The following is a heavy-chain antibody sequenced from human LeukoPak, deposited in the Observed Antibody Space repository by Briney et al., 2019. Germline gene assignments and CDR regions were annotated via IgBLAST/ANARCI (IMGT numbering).Heavy chain of an antibody. CDR1: GGSISSNY. J-gene: IGHJ4*02. D-gene: IGHD2-15*01. V-gene: IGHV4-59*01. CDR3: AGVQGGPSLYYFDY. Sequence: SETLSFNCTGSGGSISSNYWSWIRQPPGKGLEWIGYSYYSGSTNYNPSLNSRVTISVDTSNNQFSLKLSSVTAADTAVYYCAGVQGGPSLYYFDYWGQGTLVTVSS. CDR2: SYYSGST.